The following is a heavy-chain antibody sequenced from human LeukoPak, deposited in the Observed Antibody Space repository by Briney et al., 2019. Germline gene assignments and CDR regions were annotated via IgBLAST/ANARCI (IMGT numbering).Heavy chain of an antibody. CDR3: ARSGPTVVTRNYYYYGMDV. D-gene: IGHD4-23*01. J-gene: IGHJ6*02. V-gene: IGHV5-51*01. CDR1: GYSFTSYW. Sequence: GESLKISCKGSGYSFTSYWIGWVRQMPGKGLEWMGIIYPGDSDTRYSPSFQGQVTISADKSISTAYLQWSSLKASDTAMYYCARSGPTVVTRNYYYYGMDVWGQGTTVTVSS. CDR2: IYPGDSDT.